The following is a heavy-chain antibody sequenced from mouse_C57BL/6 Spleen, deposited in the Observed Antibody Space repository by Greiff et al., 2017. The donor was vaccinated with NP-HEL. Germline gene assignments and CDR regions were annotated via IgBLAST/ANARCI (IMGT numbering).Heavy chain of an antibody. D-gene: IGHD2-5*01. CDR3: TTSNPYAMDY. V-gene: IGHV14-4*01. Sequence: EVQLQESGAELVRPGASVKLSCTASGFNIKDDYMHWVKQRPEQGLEWIGWIDPENGDTEYASKFQGKATITADTSSNTAYLQLSSLTSEDTAVYYCTTSNPYAMDYWGQGTSVTVSS. CDR2: IDPENGDT. J-gene: IGHJ4*01. CDR1: GFNIKDDY.